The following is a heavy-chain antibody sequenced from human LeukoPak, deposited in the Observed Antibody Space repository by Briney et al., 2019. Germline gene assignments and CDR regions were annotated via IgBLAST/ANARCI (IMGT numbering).Heavy chain of an antibody. CDR3: AKTYDARAAALYYFDY. J-gene: IGHJ4*02. CDR1: GFTFSSYW. V-gene: IGHV3-7*01. D-gene: IGHD3-3*01. Sequence: GGSLRLSCAASGFTFSSYWMSWVRQAPGKGLEWVANIKQDGSEKYYVDSVKGRFTISRDNAKNSLYLQINSLRAEDTAVYYCAKTYDARAAALYYFDYWGQGTLVTVSS. CDR2: IKQDGSEK.